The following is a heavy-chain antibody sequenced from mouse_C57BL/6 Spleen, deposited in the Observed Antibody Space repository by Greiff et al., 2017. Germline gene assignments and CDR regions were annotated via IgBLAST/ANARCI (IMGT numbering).Heavy chain of an antibody. CDR1: GYTFTEYT. J-gene: IGHJ3*01. V-gene: IGHV1-62-2*01. Sequence: QVQLQQSGAELVKPGASVKLSCKASGYTFTEYTIHWVKQRSGQGLEWIGWFYPGSGSIKYNEKFKDKATLTADKSSSTVYMELSRLTSEDSAVYFCARHEDLYYYGSSSAWFAYWGQGTLVTVSA. D-gene: IGHD1-1*01. CDR3: ARHEDLYYYGSSSAWFAY. CDR2: FYPGSGSI.